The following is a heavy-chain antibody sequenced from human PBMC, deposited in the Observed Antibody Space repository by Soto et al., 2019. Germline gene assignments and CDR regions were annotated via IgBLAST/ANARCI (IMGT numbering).Heavy chain of an antibody. J-gene: IGHJ6*02. CDR3: AREDDGGDRDYYGLDV. CDR2: IHYTGSI. CDR1: GGSISSEYFH. D-gene: IGHD2-21*02. Sequence: QVQLQQSXPGLXXXXQXLSLTCAVSGGSISSEYFHWTWIRQSPGKGLEWIGYIHYTGSIMYNPSFKSPLTMAVDTTKNQFSLQLTSVTAADTAVYFCAREDDGGDRDYYGLDVWGQGTTVTVSS. V-gene: IGHV4-30-4*08.